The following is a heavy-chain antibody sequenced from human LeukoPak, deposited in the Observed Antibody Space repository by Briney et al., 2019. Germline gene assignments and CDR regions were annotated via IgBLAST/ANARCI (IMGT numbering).Heavy chain of an antibody. V-gene: IGHV5-10-1*01. J-gene: IGHJ6*02. Sequence: GESLRISCKGSGYSFTSYWITWVRQMPGKGLEWMGRIDPSDSYTTYSPSFQGHVTISADKSISTAYLQWSSLKASDTALYYCARHVRRYSSSWYEYYYGMDVWGQGTTVTVSS. CDR2: IDPSDSYT. CDR3: ARHVRRYSSSWYEYYYGMDV. D-gene: IGHD6-13*01. CDR1: GYSFTSYW.